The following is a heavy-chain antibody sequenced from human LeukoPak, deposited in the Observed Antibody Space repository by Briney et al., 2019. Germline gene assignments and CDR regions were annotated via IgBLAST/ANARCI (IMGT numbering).Heavy chain of an antibody. Sequence: AGGSLRLSCAASGFTFSSYWMHWVRQSPGKGLVWVSRIKSDESDTTFADFVKGRFTISRDNAKNTLYLQMNSLRAEDTAVCYCARESLGGGSSWYRAFDIWGQGTMVTVSS. J-gene: IGHJ3*02. CDR3: ARESLGGGSSWYRAFDI. V-gene: IGHV3-74*01. D-gene: IGHD6-13*01. CDR1: GFTFSSYW. CDR2: IKSDESDT.